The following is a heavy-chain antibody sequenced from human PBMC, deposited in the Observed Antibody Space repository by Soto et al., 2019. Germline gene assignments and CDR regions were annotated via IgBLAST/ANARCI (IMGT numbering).Heavy chain of an antibody. Sequence: PSETLSLTCRVSGGSITSYRWSWIRQSAGKGLEWIGRINTSGNTHYNPSLKSRVTVSIDTSQNQFFLTVTSVTAAGSAVYYCARESGDNWDYEAYWGQGTPVTVSS. V-gene: IGHV4-4*07. J-gene: IGHJ4*02. CDR3: ARESGDNWDYEAY. CDR1: GGSITSYR. D-gene: IGHD1-7*01. CDR2: INTSGNT.